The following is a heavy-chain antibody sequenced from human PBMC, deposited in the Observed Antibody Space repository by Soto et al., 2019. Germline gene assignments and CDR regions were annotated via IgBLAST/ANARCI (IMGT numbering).Heavy chain of an antibody. Sequence: PSETLSLTCTVSGGSISSGDYYWSWIRQPPGKGLEWIGYIYYSGSTYYNPSLKSRVTISVDTSKNQFSLKLSSVTAADTAVYYCASSWPSFYYDSSGYWRLGYYYGMDVWGQGTTVTVSS. CDR3: ASSWPSFYYDSSGYWRLGYYYGMDV. V-gene: IGHV4-30-4*01. CDR2: IYYSGST. J-gene: IGHJ6*02. CDR1: GGSISSGDYY. D-gene: IGHD3-22*01.